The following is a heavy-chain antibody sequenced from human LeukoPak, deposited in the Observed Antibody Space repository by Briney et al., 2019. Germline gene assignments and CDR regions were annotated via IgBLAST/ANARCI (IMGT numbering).Heavy chain of an antibody. J-gene: IGHJ3*02. Sequence: PGGSLRLSCAASGFTVSGNHMSWVRQAPGKGLNWVSIIYSGGTTYYADSVKGRFTISRDNSKNTLYLQMNSLRAEDTAVYYCARDAVYGGSPDAFDIWGRGTIVTVSS. CDR3: ARDAVYGGSPDAFDI. CDR1: GFTVSGNH. V-gene: IGHV3-53*01. CDR2: IYSGGTT. D-gene: IGHD4-23*01.